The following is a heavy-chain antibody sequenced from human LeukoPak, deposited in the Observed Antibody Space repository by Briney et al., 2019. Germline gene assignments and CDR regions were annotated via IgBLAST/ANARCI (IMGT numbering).Heavy chain of an antibody. D-gene: IGHD3-22*01. V-gene: IGHV3-9*01. J-gene: IGHJ4*02. CDR2: ISWNSGII. CDR1: GFTFDDYG. CDR3: AKDRFFYDSGSKAN. Sequence: PGRSLRLSCVASGFTFDDYGMFWVRQTPGKGLEWVSAISWNSGIIAYADSVKGRFTIFRDNAKNSLYLQMNSLRVEDTAVYYCAKDRFFYDSGSKANWGQGTLVTDSS.